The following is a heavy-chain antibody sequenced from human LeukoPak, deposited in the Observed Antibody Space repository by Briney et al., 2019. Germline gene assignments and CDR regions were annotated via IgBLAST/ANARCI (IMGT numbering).Heavy chain of an antibody. CDR1: GGSISIYY. J-gene: IGHJ4*02. CDR2: IYTSGST. CDR3: ARGQTIAAAVLDY. Sequence: SETLSLTCTVSGGSISIYYWSWIRQPAGKGLEWIGRIYTSGSTNYNPSLKSRVTMSVDTSKNQFSLKLSSVTAADTAVYYCARGQTIAAAVLDYWGQGTLVTVSS. D-gene: IGHD6-13*01. V-gene: IGHV4-4*07.